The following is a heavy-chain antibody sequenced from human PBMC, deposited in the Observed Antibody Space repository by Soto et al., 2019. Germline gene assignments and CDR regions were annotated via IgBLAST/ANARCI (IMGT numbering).Heavy chain of an antibody. CDR1: GGSISSGGYY. Sequence: PSETLSLTCTVSGGSISSGGYYWSWIRQHPGKGLEWIGYIYYIGSTYYNPSLKSRVTISVDTSKNQFSLKLSSVTAADTAVYYCARAYPTMIVVAWGQGTLVTVSS. CDR2: IYYIGST. CDR3: ARAYPTMIVVA. V-gene: IGHV4-31*03. D-gene: IGHD3-22*01. J-gene: IGHJ4*02.